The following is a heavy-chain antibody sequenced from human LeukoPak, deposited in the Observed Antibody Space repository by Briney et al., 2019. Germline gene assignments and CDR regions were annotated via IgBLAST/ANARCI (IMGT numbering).Heavy chain of an antibody. CDR2: ISRSGSTR. CDR1: GFTFSSYE. Sequence: PGGSLRLSCAASGFTFSSYEVNWVRQAPGKGLEGVSYISRSGSTRYYADSVKGRFTISRDNAKNSLFLQMNSLRAEDTAVYYCGGVEVVVSASADYWGQGTLVTVSS. J-gene: IGHJ4*02. D-gene: IGHD2-15*01. V-gene: IGHV3-48*03. CDR3: GGVEVVVSASADY.